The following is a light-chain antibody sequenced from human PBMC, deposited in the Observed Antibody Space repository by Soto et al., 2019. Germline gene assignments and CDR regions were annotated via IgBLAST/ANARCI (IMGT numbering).Light chain of an antibody. CDR3: QQYGSSLPVT. J-gene: IGKJ4*01. CDR1: QSLTNNY. CDR2: AAS. Sequence: EIVLTQSPGTLSLSPGERATLSCRASQSLTNNYLAWYQQKPGQAPRLLIYAASSRATGIPYRFSGSGSETDFTLTISRLEPEDFAVYYCQQYGSSLPVTFGGGTKVDIK. V-gene: IGKV3-20*01.